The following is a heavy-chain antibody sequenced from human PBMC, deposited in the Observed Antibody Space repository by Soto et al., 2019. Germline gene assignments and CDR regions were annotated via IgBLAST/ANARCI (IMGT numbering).Heavy chain of an antibody. CDR2: IWYDGSKD. CDR3: VREGCWSGSINHYYGMDV. CDR1: GFSFASHG. J-gene: IGHJ6*02. Sequence: GGSLRLSCAASGFSFASHGMHWVRQAPGRGLEWVALIWYDGSKDGYADSVKGRFTISRNNLRNTLYLQMNSLKTEDTAVYFCVREGCWSGSINHYYGMDVWGQGTTVTVSS. D-gene: IGHD3-3*01. V-gene: IGHV3-33*01.